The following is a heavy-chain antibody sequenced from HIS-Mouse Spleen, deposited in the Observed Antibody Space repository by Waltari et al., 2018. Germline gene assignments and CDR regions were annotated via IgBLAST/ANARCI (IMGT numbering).Heavy chain of an antibody. CDR3: ARDEKSYDFWSGYYLGGANWFDP. CDR2: IYYSGST. Sequence: QLQLQESGPGLVKPSETLSLTCPVAGGSISSSSYYWGWIRQPPGKGLGGIGSIYYSGSTYYNPSLKSRVTISVDTSKNQFSLKMSSVTAADTAVYYCARDEKSYDFWSGYYLGGANWFDPWGQGTLVTVSS. J-gene: IGHJ5*02. CDR1: GGSISSSSYY. V-gene: IGHV4-39*07. D-gene: IGHD3-3*01.